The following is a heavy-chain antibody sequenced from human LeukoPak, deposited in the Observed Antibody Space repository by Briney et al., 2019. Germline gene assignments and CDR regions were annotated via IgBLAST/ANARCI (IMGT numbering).Heavy chain of an antibody. CDR3: AKDLSSSS. CDR1: GFTFSSYA. Sequence: PGGSLRLSCGASGFTFSSYAMSWVRQAPGKGLEWVSGISDGGVSTYYADSVKGRFTLSRDNSKNTLYLQMNSLRAEDTAVYYCAKDLSSSSWGQGTLVTVSS. J-gene: IGHJ4*02. CDR2: ISDGGVST. V-gene: IGHV3-23*01. D-gene: IGHD6-6*01.